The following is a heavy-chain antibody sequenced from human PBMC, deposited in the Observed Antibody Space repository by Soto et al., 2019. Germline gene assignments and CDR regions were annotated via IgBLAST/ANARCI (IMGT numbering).Heavy chain of an antibody. D-gene: IGHD4-17*01. CDR1: GGTFSSYA. Sequence: EASVKVSCKASGGTFSSYAISWVRQAPGQGLEWMGGIIPIFGTANYAQKFQGRVTITADESTSTAYMELSSLRSEDTAVYYCARAYYGDYVRFLRGMDVWGQGTTVTVLL. CDR3: ARAYYGDYVRFLRGMDV. J-gene: IGHJ6*02. V-gene: IGHV1-69*13. CDR2: IIPIFGTA.